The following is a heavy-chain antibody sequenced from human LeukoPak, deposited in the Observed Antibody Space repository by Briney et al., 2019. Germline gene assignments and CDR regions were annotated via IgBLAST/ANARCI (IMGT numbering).Heavy chain of an antibody. Sequence: GESLKISCKGSGYRFTSYWIGWVRQMPGKGLEWMGIIYPGDSDTRYSPSFQGQVTISAAKSISTAYLQWSSLNASDTAMYYCARVSDGYCSSTSCSDFDSWGQGTLVTVSS. V-gene: IGHV5-51*01. CDR1: GYRFTSYW. D-gene: IGHD2-2*03. CDR3: ARVSDGYCSSTSCSDFDS. J-gene: IGHJ4*02. CDR2: IYPGDSDT.